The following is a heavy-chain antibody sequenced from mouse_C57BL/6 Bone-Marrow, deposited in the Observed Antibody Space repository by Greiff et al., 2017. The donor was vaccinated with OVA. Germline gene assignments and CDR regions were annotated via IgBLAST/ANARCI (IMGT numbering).Heavy chain of an antibody. V-gene: IGHV1-7*01. D-gene: IGHD2-4*01. CDR1: GYTFTSYW. Sequence: VQLQQPGAELVKPGASVKMSCKASGYTFTSYWMHWVKQRPGQGLEWIGYINPSSGYTKYNQKFKDKATLTADKSSSTAYMQLSSLTYEDSAVYYCAREGVYDYDVHWYFDVWGTGTTVTVSS. J-gene: IGHJ1*03. CDR3: AREGVYDYDVHWYFDV. CDR2: INPSSGYT.